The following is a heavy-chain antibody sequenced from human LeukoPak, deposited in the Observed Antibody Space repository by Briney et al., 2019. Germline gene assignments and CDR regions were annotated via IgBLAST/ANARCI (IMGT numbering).Heavy chain of an antibody. D-gene: IGHD1-1*01. V-gene: IGHV3-48*03. CDR3: ATSRTFDY. CDR1: GFTFSSYE. CDR2: ISSSGTTT. Sequence: GGSLRLSCAASGFTFSSYEMNWVRQAPGKGLEWVSYISSSGTTTYYADSVKGRLTISRDNAKNSLFLQMNSLRDEDTAVYYCATSRTFDYWGQGTLVSVSS. J-gene: IGHJ4*02.